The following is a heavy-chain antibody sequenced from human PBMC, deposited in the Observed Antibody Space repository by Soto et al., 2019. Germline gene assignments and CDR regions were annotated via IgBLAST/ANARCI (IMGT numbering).Heavy chain of an antibody. CDR1: GFIFSSYG. CDR2: ISYDGSNK. J-gene: IGHJ4*02. D-gene: IGHD6-19*01. Sequence: VQLVESGGGVVQPGRSLRLSCAASGFIFSSYGMHWVRQAPGKGLEWVAVISYDGSNKYYADSVKSRFTISRDNSKNTLYLQMNSLRAEDTAVYYCAKPADGYSSGWRYFDYWGQGTLVTVSS. V-gene: IGHV3-30*18. CDR3: AKPADGYSSGWRYFDY.